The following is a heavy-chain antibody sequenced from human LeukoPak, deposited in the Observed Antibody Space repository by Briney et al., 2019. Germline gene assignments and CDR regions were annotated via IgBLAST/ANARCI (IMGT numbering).Heavy chain of an antibody. V-gene: IGHV4-61*02. D-gene: IGHD3-10*01. CDR2: IYTSGST. J-gene: IGHJ1*01. Sequence: SETLSLTCTVSGGSISSGSYYWSWIRQPAGKGLEWIGRIYTSGSTNYNPSLKSRVTISVDTSKNQFSLKLSSVTAADTAVYYCARGRHFGDASFEYFQHWGQGTLVTVSS. CDR1: GGSISSGSYY. CDR3: ARGRHFGDASFEYFQH.